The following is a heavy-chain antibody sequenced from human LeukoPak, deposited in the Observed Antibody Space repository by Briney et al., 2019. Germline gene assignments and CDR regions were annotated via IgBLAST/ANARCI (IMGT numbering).Heavy chain of an antibody. D-gene: IGHD3-22*01. CDR2: IKQDGSEK. Sequence: EWVANIKQDGSEKYYVDSVKGRFTISRDNAKNSLYLQMNSLRAEDTAVYYCARANSSAFDYWGQGTLATVSS. V-gene: IGHV3-7*01. J-gene: IGHJ4*02. CDR3: ARANSSAFDY.